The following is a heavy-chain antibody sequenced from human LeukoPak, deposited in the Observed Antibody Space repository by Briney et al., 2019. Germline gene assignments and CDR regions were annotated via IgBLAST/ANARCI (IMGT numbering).Heavy chain of an antibody. D-gene: IGHD3-3*01. Sequence: GASVKVSCKASGYTFTSYYINWVRQATGQGLEWMGWMNPNSGNTGYAQKFQGRVTMTRNTSISTAYMELSSLRSEDTAVYYCARAGRFLEWLSDLGYYYYMDVWGKGTTVTVSS. V-gene: IGHV1-8*01. CDR2: MNPNSGNT. J-gene: IGHJ6*03. CDR3: ARAGRFLEWLSDLGYYYYMDV. CDR1: GYTFTSYY.